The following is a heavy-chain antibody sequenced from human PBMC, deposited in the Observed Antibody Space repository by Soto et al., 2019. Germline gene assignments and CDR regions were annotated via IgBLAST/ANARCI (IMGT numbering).Heavy chain of an antibody. CDR3: ADGGEWSFNFVY. J-gene: IGHJ4*02. Sequence: EVQLLESGGGLVPPGGSLRLSCAASGFAFSSYAMSWVRQAQGKGLEWGSGISVSGGNTYYGDSAKGRFTISRDNSKNTLYLQMNNLRAEDTAVYYCADGGEWSFNFVYWGQGTQVTVSS. V-gene: IGHV3-23*01. D-gene: IGHD3-3*01. CDR1: GFAFSSYA. CDR2: ISVSGGNT.